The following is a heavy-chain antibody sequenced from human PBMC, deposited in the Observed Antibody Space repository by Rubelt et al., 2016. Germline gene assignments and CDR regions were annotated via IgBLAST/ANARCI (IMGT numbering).Heavy chain of an antibody. Sequence: EVQLVESGGGLVQPGGSLRLSCAASGFTFSSSWMSWVRPAPGKGLEWVVNIKQDGSEKYYVDSVKGRFTISRDNAKNALYLQMNGLRDGDTAVYYCARGGMGGSTGYFDYWGQGTLVTVSS. CDR3: ARGGMGGSTGYFDY. D-gene: IGHD1-26*01. J-gene: IGHJ4*02. CDR1: GFTFSSSW. CDR2: IKQDGSEK. V-gene: IGHV3-7*05.